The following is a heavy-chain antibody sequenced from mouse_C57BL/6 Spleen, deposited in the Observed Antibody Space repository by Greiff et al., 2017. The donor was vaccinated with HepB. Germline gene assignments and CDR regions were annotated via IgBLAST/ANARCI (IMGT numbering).Heavy chain of an antibody. CDR1: GYTFTSYW. V-gene: IGHV1-52*01. J-gene: IGHJ3*01. CDR3: ARSVYSNYVFAY. CDR2: IDPSDSET. Sequence: QVQLQQPGAELVRPGSSVKLSCKASGYTFTSYWMHWVKQRPIQGLEWIGNIDPSDSETHYNQKFKDKATLTVDKSSSTAYMQLSSLTSEDSAVYYCARSVYSNYVFAYWGQGTLVTVSA. D-gene: IGHD2-5*01.